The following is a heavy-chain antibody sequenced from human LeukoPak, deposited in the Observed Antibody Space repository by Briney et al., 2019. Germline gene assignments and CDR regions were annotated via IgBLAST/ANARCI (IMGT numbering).Heavy chain of an antibody. CDR2: VSDGGGRT. V-gene: IGHV3-23*01. CDR1: GFTFSTNA. D-gene: IGHD6-13*01. J-gene: IGHJ4*02. CDR3: AKNQILDDSGSWYAF. Sequence: GGSLRLSCGASGFTFSTNAMSWVRQAPGKGLEWVSGVSDGGGRTFYAESVKGRFTVSRDNSKNTLYLRMNSLRAEDTAIYYCAKNQILDDSGSWYAFWGQGTLVTVSS.